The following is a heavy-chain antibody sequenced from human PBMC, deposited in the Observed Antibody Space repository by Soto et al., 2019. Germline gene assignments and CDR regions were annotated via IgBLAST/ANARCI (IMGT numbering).Heavy chain of an antibody. D-gene: IGHD2-21*01. CDR1: GAALNSGTYY. CDR2: IYATGAV. J-gene: IGHJ5*02. Sequence: SETLSLTCSVSGAALNSGTYYWSWIRQVPGKGLEWIGHIYATGAVDYNPSLGDRITISQDTSETRFCLNLSLVTAADTAVYYCARLRIATNYYKWFDPWGQGTLVTVSS. V-gene: IGHV4-31*03. CDR3: ARLRIATNYYKWFDP.